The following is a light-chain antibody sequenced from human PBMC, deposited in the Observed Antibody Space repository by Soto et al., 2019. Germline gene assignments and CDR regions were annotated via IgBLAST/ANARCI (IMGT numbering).Light chain of an antibody. CDR2: AAS. J-gene: IGKJ4*01. CDR1: QSISSY. Sequence: DIQMTQSPSSLSASVGDRVTIACRASQSISSYLNWYQQKPGKAPKLLIYAASSLQSGAPSRFSGRGSGTDFTLTITSLQPEDFAAYYCQQANSLPLTFGGGTKVDIK. V-gene: IGKV1-39*01. CDR3: QQANSLPLT.